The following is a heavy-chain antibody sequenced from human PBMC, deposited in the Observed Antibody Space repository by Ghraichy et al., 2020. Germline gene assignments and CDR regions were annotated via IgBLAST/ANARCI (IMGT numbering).Heavy chain of an antibody. CDR1: GGSISSYY. D-gene: IGHD3-22*01. CDR2: IYYSGST. V-gene: IGHV4-59*01. J-gene: IGHJ6*03. CDR3: ARGTHYYDSSGYYSYYYYYMDV. Sequence: SETLSLTCTVSGGSISSYYWSWIRQPPGKGLEWIGYIYYSGSTNYNPSLKSRVTISVDTSKNQFSLKLSSVTAADTAVYYCARGTHYYDSSGYYSYYYYYMDVWGKGTTVTVSS.